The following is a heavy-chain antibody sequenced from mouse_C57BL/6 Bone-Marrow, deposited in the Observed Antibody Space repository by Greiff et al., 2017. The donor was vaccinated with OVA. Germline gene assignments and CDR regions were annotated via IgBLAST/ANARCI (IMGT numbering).Heavy chain of an antibody. J-gene: IGHJ1*03. CDR1: GFTFSDAW. Sequence: EVQLQQSGGGLVQPGGSMKLSCAASGFTFSDAWMDWVRQSPEKGLEWVAEIRNKANNHATYYAESVKGRFTISRDDSKSSVYLQMNSLRAEDTGIYYCTRNTTVVGGYFDVWGTGTTVTVSS. D-gene: IGHD1-1*01. V-gene: IGHV6-6*01. CDR2: IRNKANNHAT. CDR3: TRNTTVVGGYFDV.